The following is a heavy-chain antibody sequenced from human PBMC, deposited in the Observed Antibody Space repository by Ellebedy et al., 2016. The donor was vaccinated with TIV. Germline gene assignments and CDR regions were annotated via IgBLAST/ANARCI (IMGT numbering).Heavy chain of an antibody. CDR2: ISGSGSGT. CDR3: ATSWGWQQLVH. Sequence: GESLKISCAASGFTFSSYAMSWVRQAPGKGLEWVSGISGSGSGTYYADSVTGRFTISRDNSKNTLYLQMNSLQTEDTAVYYCATSWGWQQLVHWGQGTLVTVSS. D-gene: IGHD6-13*01. CDR1: GFTFSSYA. J-gene: IGHJ4*02. V-gene: IGHV3-23*01.